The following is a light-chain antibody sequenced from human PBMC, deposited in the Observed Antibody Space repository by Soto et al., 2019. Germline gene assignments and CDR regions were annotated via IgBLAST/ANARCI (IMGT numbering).Light chain of an antibody. CDR1: QSVSSSY. Sequence: IVFTQSPGTLSLSPGERRTLSCRASQSVSSSYLAWYQQKPGQAPRLLIYGASTRATGIPARFSGSGSGTEFTLTISSLQSEDFAVYYCQQYYNWPITFGQGTRLEIK. V-gene: IGKV3-15*01. CDR2: GAS. J-gene: IGKJ5*01. CDR3: QQYYNWPIT.